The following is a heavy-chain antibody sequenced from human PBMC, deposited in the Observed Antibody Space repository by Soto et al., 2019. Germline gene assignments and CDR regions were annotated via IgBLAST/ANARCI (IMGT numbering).Heavy chain of an antibody. D-gene: IGHD6-19*01. CDR3: TRAVAGTKGDFDY. J-gene: IGHJ4*02. V-gene: IGHV4-59*12. CDR2: IYYSGST. Sequence: PSESMSLPCTVSGGSISSYYWRWIRQIPGKGLEWIGYIYYSGSTNYNPSLKSRVTISVDTAKNQFSLKLSSVTAADTAVYYCTRAVAGTKGDFDYWGQGTLVTVSS. CDR1: GGSISSYY.